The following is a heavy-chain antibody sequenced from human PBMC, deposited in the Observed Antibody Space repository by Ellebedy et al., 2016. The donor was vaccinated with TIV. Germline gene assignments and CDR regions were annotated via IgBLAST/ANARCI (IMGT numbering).Heavy chain of an antibody. CDR1: GFSFRDYA. CDR2: IRSADYGATT. D-gene: IGHD5-18*01. J-gene: IGHJ3*02. CDR3: SRYLMRLHLGDTFDI. V-gene: IGHV3-49*03. Sequence: GGSLRLSXTASGFSFRDYAMNWFRQAPGKGLEWVGFIRSADYGATTEYAASVKGRFVISRDDSKSIAYLQMNSLKPDDTALYYCSRYLMRLHLGDTFDIWGQGTVVTVSS.